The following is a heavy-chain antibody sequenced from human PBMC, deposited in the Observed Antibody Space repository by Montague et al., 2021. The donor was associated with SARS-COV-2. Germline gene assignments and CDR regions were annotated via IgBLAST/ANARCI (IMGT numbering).Heavy chain of an antibody. CDR2: IYTSGST. Sequence: SETLSLTCTVSGGSISSYYWSWIRQPAGKGLEWIGRIYTSGSTNYNPSLKSRVTMSVDTSKNQLSLKLSSVTAADTAVYFCARSPYRTTYLNGMDVWGQGTTVTVSS. CDR3: ARSPYRTTYLNGMDV. V-gene: IGHV4-4*07. J-gene: IGHJ6*02. D-gene: IGHD1-14*01. CDR1: GGSISSYY.